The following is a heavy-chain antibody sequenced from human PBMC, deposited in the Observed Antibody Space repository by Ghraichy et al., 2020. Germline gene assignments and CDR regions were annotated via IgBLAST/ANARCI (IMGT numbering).Heavy chain of an antibody. D-gene: IGHD1-26*01. CDR3: AKIGSVGWYFDY. J-gene: IGHJ4*01. CDR2: ITGSAGST. V-gene: IGHV3-23*01. CDR1: GFTFSNYV. Sequence: LSLTCAASGFTFSNYVMSWVRQAPGKGLQWVSFITGSAGSTYYAESVQGRFTISRDNSKNTLYLQLNSLRAEDTAVYYCAKIGSVGWYFDYWGHGTLVTVSS.